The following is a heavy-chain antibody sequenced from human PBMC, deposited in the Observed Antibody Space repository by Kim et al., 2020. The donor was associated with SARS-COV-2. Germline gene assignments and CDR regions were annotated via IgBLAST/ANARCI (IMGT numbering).Heavy chain of an antibody. D-gene: IGHD6-19*01. Sequence: GGSLRLSCAASGFTFSSYSMNWVRQAPGKGLEWVSYISSSSSTIYYADSVKGRFTISRDNAKNSLYLQMNSLRDEDTAVYYCARGSWSSGWYRWEFDYWGQGTLVTVSS. J-gene: IGHJ4*02. CDR2: ISSSSSTI. CDR1: GFTFSSYS. CDR3: ARGSWSSGWYRWEFDY. V-gene: IGHV3-48*02.